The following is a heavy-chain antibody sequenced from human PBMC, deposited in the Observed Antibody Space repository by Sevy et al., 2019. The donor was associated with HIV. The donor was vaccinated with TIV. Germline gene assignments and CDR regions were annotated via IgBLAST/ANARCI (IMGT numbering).Heavy chain of an antibody. CDR2: IYPGDSDT. D-gene: IGHD3-10*01. CDR3: ATGSGSGGYYYYMDV. V-gene: IGHV5-51*01. Sequence: GESLKISCKGSGYSFTSYWIGWVRQMPGKGLEWMGTIYPGDSDTRYSPSFQGQVTISADKSISTAYLQWSSLKASDTAMYYCATGSGSGGYYYYMDVWGKGTTVTVSS. J-gene: IGHJ6*03. CDR1: GYSFTSYW.